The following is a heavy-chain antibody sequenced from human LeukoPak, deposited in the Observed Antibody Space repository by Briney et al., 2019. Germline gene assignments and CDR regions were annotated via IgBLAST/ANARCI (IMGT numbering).Heavy chain of an antibody. V-gene: IGHV1-2*02. D-gene: IGHD1-14*01. Sequence: GASVKVSCKASGYTFTAYYIHWVRQAPGQGLEWMGWINSNSGDTDFAQKFQGRVTMTRDTSITTVYMEPSRLRSDDTAVYYCAREALTSKAHDLWGPGTLVTVSS. J-gene: IGHJ2*01. CDR1: GYTFTAYY. CDR3: AREALTSKAHDL. CDR2: INSNSGDT.